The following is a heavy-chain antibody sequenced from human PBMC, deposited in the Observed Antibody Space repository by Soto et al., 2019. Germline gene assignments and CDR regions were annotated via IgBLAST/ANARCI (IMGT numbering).Heavy chain of an antibody. CDR1: GLTFSRYA. CDR2: ISGSGGST. D-gene: IGHD3-10*01. J-gene: IGHJ4*02. V-gene: IGHV3-23*01. CDR3: AKDRERGFGELLPDYFDF. Sequence: EVQLSESGGGLVQPGGSLRLSCAASGLTFSRYAMSWVRQAPGKGLEWVSSISGSGGSTDYADSVKGRFTISRDNSKNTLYLQMNSLRAEDTALYYCAKDRERGFGELLPDYFDFWGQGTLVTVSS.